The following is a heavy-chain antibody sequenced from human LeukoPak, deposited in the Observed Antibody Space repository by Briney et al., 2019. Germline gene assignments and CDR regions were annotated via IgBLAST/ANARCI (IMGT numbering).Heavy chain of an antibody. Sequence: ASVKVSCKASGYTFTSYGISWVRQAPGQGLEWMGWISTSNGNTNYAQKLQGRVTMTTDTSTDTAYMELRSLRSDDTALHYFATRVNTRWTDSSGYLGDAFDIWGQGTMVTVSS. CDR2: ISTSNGNT. V-gene: IGHV1-18*04. CDR3: ATRVNTRWTDSSGYLGDAFDI. D-gene: IGHD3-22*01. J-gene: IGHJ3*02. CDR1: GYTFTSYG.